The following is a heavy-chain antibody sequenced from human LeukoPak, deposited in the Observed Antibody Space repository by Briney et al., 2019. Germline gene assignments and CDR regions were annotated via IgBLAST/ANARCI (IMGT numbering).Heavy chain of an antibody. Sequence: QPGRSLRLSCAASGFTFSSYAMHWVRQAPGKGLEWVAVISYDGSNKYYADSVKGRFTISRDNSKNTLYLQMNSLRAEDTAVYYCAQPYDSSGYYYFGDAFDIWGQGTMVAVSS. D-gene: IGHD3-22*01. CDR1: GFTFSSYA. J-gene: IGHJ3*02. CDR2: ISYDGSNK. V-gene: IGHV3-30-3*01. CDR3: AQPYDSSGYYYFGDAFDI.